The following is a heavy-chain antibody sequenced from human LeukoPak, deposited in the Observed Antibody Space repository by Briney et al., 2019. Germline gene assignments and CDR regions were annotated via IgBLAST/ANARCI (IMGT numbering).Heavy chain of an antibody. V-gene: IGHV3-7*01. D-gene: IGHD4-17*01. Sequence: GGSLRLSCAASGFTFSSYWMSWVRQAPGKGLEWVANIKQDGSEKYYVDSVKSRFTISRDNAKNSLYLQMNSLRAEDTAVYYCARGGYGVPFDYWGQGTLVTVSS. CDR2: IKQDGSEK. J-gene: IGHJ4*02. CDR3: ARGGYGVPFDY. CDR1: GFTFSSYW.